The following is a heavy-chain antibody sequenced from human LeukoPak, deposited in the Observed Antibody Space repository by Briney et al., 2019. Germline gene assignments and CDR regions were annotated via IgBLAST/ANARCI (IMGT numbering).Heavy chain of an antibody. CDR1: GGSISSYY. J-gene: IGHJ4*02. CDR3: ARIEDYGGNSVNY. Sequence: SETLSLTCTVSGGSISSYYWSWIRQAPGKGLEWIGYIYYSGSTNYNPSLKSRVTISVDTSKNQFSLKLSSVTAAGTAVYYCARIEDYGGNSVNYWGQGTLVTVSS. D-gene: IGHD4-23*01. V-gene: IGHV4-59*01. CDR2: IYYSGST.